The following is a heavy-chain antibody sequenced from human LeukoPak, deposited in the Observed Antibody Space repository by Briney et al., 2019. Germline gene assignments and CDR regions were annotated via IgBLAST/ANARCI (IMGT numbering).Heavy chain of an antibody. J-gene: IGHJ4*02. Sequence: NPGGSLRLSCAASGFTFSIYTMNWVRQAPGKGLEWVSSISSSSNYIYYADSVKGRFTISRDNAKNSLYLQMNSLRAEDTAVYYCARDPDYGGNSDYWGQGTLVTVSS. CDR3: ARDPDYGGNSDY. D-gene: IGHD4-23*01. CDR2: ISSSSNYI. CDR1: GFTFSIYT. V-gene: IGHV3-21*01.